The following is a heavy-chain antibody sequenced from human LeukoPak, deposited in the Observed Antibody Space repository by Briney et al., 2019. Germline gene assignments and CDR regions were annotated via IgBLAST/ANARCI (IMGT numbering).Heavy chain of an antibody. CDR3: ARDPAPGAFDI. J-gene: IGHJ3*02. CDR2: ISSSGSTI. Sequence: GGSLRLSCAASGFTFSDYYMSWIRHAPGKGLEWVSYISSSGSTIYYADSVKCRFTISRDNAKNSLYLQMNSLRAEDTAVYYCARDPAPGAFDIWGQGTMVTVSS. CDR1: GFTFSDYY. V-gene: IGHV3-11*01.